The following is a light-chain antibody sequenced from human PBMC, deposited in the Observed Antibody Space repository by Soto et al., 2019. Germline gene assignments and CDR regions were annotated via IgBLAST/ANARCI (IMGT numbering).Light chain of an antibody. CDR3: QQYNSYLWT. V-gene: IGKV1-5*01. J-gene: IGKJ1*01. CDR2: DAS. Sequence: DIQMTQSPSTLSASVGDRVTITCRASQSISSWLAWYQQKPGKAPKLVIYDASSLESGVPSRFSGSGSGTEFTLTISSLQPDDFATYYCQQYNSYLWTFGQGTKVDIK. CDR1: QSISSW.